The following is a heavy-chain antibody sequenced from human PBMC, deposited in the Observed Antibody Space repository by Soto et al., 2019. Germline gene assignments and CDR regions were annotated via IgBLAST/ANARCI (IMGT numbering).Heavy chain of an antibody. CDR1: GFTFSSYG. V-gene: IGHV3-30*18. CDR2: ISYDGSNK. J-gene: IGHJ6*02. D-gene: IGHD3-10*01. CDR3: AKDQYGSGSYYNGYYYYGMDV. Sequence: PGGSLRLSCAASGFTFSSYGMHWVRQAPGKGLEWVAVISYDGSNKYYADSVKGRFTISRDNSKNTLYLQMNSLRAEDTAVYYCAKDQYGSGSYYNGYYYYGMDVWGQGTTVTSP.